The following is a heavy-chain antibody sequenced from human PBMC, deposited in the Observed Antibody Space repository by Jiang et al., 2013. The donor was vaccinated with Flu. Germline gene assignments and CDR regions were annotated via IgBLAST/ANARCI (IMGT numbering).Heavy chain of an antibody. Sequence: SISSYYWSWIRQPPGKGLEWIGYIYYSGSTNYNPSLKSRVTISVDTSKNQFSLKLSSVIAADTAVYYCARGKSPDYWGQGTLVTVSS. J-gene: IGHJ4*02. CDR1: SISSYY. CDR3: ARGKSPDY. V-gene: IGHV4-59*01. CDR2: IYYSGST.